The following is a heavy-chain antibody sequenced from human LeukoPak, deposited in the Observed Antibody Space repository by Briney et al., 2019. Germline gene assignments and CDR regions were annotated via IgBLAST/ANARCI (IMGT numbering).Heavy chain of an antibody. CDR1: GGSISSSSYY. Sequence: SETLSLTCTVSGGSISSSSYYWGWIRQPPGKGLEWIGSIYYSGSTYYNPSLKSRVTISVDTSKNQFSLKLSSVTAADTAVYYCARVSRVVVVMDAFDIWGQGTMVTVSS. CDR3: ARVSRVVVVMDAFDI. V-gene: IGHV4-39*07. J-gene: IGHJ3*02. D-gene: IGHD3-22*01. CDR2: IYYSGST.